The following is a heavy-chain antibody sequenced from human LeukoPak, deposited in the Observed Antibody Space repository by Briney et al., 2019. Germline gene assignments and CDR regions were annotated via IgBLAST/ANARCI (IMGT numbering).Heavy chain of an antibody. CDR1: GGSISSSNW. V-gene: IGHV4-4*02. CDR3: ARAPNYDFWSGYLDY. Sequence: PSGTLSLTCAVSGGSISSSNWWSWIRQPPGKGLEWIGEIYHSGSTNYNPSLKSRVTISVDKSKNHFSLKLSSVTAADTAVYYCARAPNYDFWSGYLDYWGQGTLVTVSS. J-gene: IGHJ4*02. CDR2: IYHSGST. D-gene: IGHD3-3*01.